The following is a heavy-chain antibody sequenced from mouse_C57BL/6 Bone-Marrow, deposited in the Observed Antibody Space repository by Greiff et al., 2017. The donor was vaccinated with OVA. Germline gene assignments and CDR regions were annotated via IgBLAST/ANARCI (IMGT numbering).Heavy chain of an antibody. Sequence: VQLQQPVAELVMPGASVKLSCKASGYTFTSYWMHWVKQRPGQGLEWIGEIDPSDSYTNYNQKFKGKSTLTVDKTSSTAYMQRSSLTSEDSAVDYCARLERYYHWYVDVWGTGTTVTVSS. CDR2: IDPSDSYT. CDR1: GYTFTSYW. CDR3: ARLERYYHWYVDV. J-gene: IGHJ1*03. D-gene: IGHD1-1*01. V-gene: IGHV1-69*01.